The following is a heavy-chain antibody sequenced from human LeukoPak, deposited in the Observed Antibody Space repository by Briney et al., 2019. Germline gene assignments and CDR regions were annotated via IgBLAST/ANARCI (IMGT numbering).Heavy chain of an antibody. V-gene: IGHV3-23*01. D-gene: IGHD3-3*01. CDR1: GFTFSSYA. CDR2: ISGSGGST. Sequence: PGGSLRLSCAASGFTFSSYAMSWVRQAPGKGLEWVSAISGSGGSTYYADSVKGRFTISRDNSKNTLYLQMNSLRAEDTAVYYCAKDQRITIFGVVIKTFDYWGQGTLVTVSS. J-gene: IGHJ4*02. CDR3: AKDQRITIFGVVIKTFDY.